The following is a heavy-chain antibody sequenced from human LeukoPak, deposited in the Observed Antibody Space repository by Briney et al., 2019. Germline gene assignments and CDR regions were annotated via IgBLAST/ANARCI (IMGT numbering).Heavy chain of an antibody. CDR1: GYTFTKFA. Sequence: ASVKVSCKASGYTFTKFAMNWLRQAPGQGLEWMGWINTNTENPTYAHGLTGRLVFSLDTSISTAYLQISRLEAEDTAVYYCARTRYCDSTSCLGGRGAFDMWGQGTMVTVSS. CDR2: INTNTENP. CDR3: ARTRYCDSTSCLGGRGAFDM. D-gene: IGHD2-2*01. V-gene: IGHV7-4-1*02. J-gene: IGHJ3*02.